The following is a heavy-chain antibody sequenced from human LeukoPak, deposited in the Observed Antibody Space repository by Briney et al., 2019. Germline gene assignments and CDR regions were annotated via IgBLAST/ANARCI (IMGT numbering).Heavy chain of an antibody. CDR1: GFTVSSNY. CDR3: ASNQMATITASAFDI. V-gene: IGHV3-53*01. J-gene: IGHJ3*02. D-gene: IGHD5-24*01. Sequence: GGSLRLSCAASGFTVSSNYMSWVRQAPGKGLEWVSVIYSGGSTYYADSVKGRFTISRDNSKNTLYLQMNSLRAEDTAVYYCASNQMATITASAFDIWGQGTMVTVSS. CDR2: IYSGGST.